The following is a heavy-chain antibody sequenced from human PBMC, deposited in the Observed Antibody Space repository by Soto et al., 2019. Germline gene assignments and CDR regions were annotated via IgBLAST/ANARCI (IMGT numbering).Heavy chain of an antibody. D-gene: IGHD2-2*01. CDR3: ARLNGYCISSSCHGHYAMDV. CDR1: GGSPSRSSYF. CDR2: IYYSGST. Sequence: SETLSLTSTVSGGSPSRSSYFWVWIRQAPGKGLEWIGSIYYSGSTYYNPSLKSRVTISVDTSKNQFSLKLSSVTAADTAVYYCARLNGYCISSSCHGHYAMDVWGHGTTVTVSS. J-gene: IGHJ6*02. V-gene: IGHV4-39*01.